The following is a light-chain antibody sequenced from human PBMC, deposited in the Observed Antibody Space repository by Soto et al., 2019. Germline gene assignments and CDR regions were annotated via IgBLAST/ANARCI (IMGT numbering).Light chain of an antibody. CDR3: CSYAGSSYV. V-gene: IGLV2-11*01. CDR2: DVT. J-gene: IGLJ1*01. CDR1: SSDVGGYNY. Sequence: QSVLTQPRSVSGSPGQSVTISYTGTSSDVGGYNYVSWYQLHPGKAPKLMIYDVTKRPSGVPDRFSGSKSGNTASLTISGLQAEDEADYYCCSYAGSSYVFGTGTKVTVL.